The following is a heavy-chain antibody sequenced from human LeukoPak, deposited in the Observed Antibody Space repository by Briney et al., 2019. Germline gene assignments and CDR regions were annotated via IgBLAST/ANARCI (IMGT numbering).Heavy chain of an antibody. V-gene: IGHV4-59*01. D-gene: IGHD4-23*01. CDR3: ARGRGGNSIDY. CDR1: GGSISSYY. J-gene: IGHJ4*02. Sequence: PSETLSLTCTVSGGSISSYYWSWIRQPPGKGLEWIGYIYYSGSTNYNPSLKSRVTISVDTSKNQFSLKLSSVTAADTAVYYCARGRGGNSIDYWGQGTLVTVSS. CDR2: IYYSGST.